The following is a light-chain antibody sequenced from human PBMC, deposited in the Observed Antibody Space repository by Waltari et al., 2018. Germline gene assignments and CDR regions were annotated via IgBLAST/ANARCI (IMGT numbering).Light chain of an antibody. Sequence: QSVLTKPPSVSGTPGKRLTISCSGSGSNIKSSYIYWYQKLAGSAPKLLSFENDQRPSGVPDRFSASKSGTSASLAINGLRSEDEALYYCATWDDSRSFFGGGTKLTVL. V-gene: IGLV1-47*01. CDR1: GSNIKSSY. CDR3: ATWDDSRSF. J-gene: IGLJ2*01. CDR2: END.